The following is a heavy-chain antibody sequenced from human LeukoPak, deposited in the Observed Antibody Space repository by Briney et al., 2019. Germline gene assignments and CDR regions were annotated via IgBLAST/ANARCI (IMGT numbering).Heavy chain of an antibody. CDR1: GGSFSGYY. CDR2: INHSGST. V-gene: IGHV4-34*01. Sequence: NPSETLSLTCAVYGGSFSGYYWSWIRQPPGKGLEWIGEINHSGSTNYNPSLKSRVTISVDTSKNQFSLELSSVTAADTAVYYCARGKWLVRLGYWGQGTLVTVSS. CDR3: ARGKWLVRLGY. D-gene: IGHD6-19*01. J-gene: IGHJ4*02.